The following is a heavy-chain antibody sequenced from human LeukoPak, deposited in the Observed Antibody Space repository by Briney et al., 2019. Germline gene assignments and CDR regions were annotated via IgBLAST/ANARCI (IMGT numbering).Heavy chain of an antibody. CDR2: ISAYNGNT. J-gene: IGHJ6*02. CDR3: ARDQSGWYPTTYGMDV. D-gene: IGHD6-19*01. Sequence: GASVKVSCKASGYTFTSYGISWVRQAPGQGLEWMGWISAYNGNTNYAQKLQGRVTMTTDTSTSTAYMELRSLRSDDTAVYYCARDQSGWYPTTYGMDVWGQGTTVTVSS. CDR1: GYTFTSYG. V-gene: IGHV1-18*01.